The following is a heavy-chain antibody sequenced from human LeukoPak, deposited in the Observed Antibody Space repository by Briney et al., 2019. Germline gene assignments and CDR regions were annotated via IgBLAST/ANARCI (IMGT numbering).Heavy chain of an antibody. Sequence: PGGSLRLSCAASGFSFSHYAMSWVRQAPGKGLEWVSAISGSGGSTYYADSVKGRFTISRDNSKNTLYLQMNSLRAEDTAVYYCAKETGGYSYGLDWFDPWGQGTLVTVSS. CDR1: GFSFSHYA. D-gene: IGHD5-18*01. CDR2: ISGSGGST. J-gene: IGHJ5*02. V-gene: IGHV3-23*01. CDR3: AKETGGYSYGLDWFDP.